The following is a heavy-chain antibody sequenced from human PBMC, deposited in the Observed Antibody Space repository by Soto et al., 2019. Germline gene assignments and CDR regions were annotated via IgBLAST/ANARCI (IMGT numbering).Heavy chain of an antibody. CDR1: GLSITDSEMG. Sequence: QVTLKESGPVLVKPTETLTLRCTVSGLSITDSEMGVSWIRQPPGQPLEWLAHIDSSGEKSYRTFLKSRLAISKDTSKSQIVLTMTNMDPADTATYYCARRHLAVAVSPWFDPLGQVIPVTVSS. CDR3: ARRHLAVAVSPWFDP. D-gene: IGHD6-19*01. CDR2: IDSSGEK. J-gene: IGHJ5*02. V-gene: IGHV2-26*01.